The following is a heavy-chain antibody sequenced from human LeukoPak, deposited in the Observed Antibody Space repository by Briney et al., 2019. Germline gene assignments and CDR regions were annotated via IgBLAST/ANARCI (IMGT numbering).Heavy chain of an antibody. J-gene: IGHJ4*02. V-gene: IGHV3-7*02. CDR1: GFTFSNAW. CDR3: AKVDTYDFWSGYPDY. D-gene: IGHD3-3*01. Sequence: GGSLRLSCAASGFTFSNAWMSWVRQAPGKGLEWVANIKQDGSEKYYVDSVKGRFTISRDNAKNSPYLQMNSLRAEDTAVYYCAKVDTYDFWSGYPDYWGQGTLVTVSS. CDR2: IKQDGSEK.